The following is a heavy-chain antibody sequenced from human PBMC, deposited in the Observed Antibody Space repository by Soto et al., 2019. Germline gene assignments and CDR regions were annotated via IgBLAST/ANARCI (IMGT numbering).Heavy chain of an antibody. D-gene: IGHD1-26*01. Sequence: GDAYTCESLRWAHHSPGQRLEWMGWINAGNGNTKYSQKFQGRVTITRDTSASTAYMELSSLRSEDTVVYYCESTYSGSPPRFDYLGQGTLVTV. V-gene: IGHV1-3*01. CDR3: ESTYSGSPPRFDY. CDR1: GDAYTCES. CDR2: INAGNGNT. J-gene: IGHJ4*02.